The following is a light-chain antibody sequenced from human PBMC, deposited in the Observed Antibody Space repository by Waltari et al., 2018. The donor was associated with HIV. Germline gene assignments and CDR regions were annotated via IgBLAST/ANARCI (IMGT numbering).Light chain of an antibody. V-gene: IGKV3-11*01. CDR2: DAS. J-gene: IGKJ2*01. Sequence: EIVLTQSPATLSLSPGERATLSCRTSQTVNSYLAWYQHRPGQAPRLLIYDASTRATGVPARFSGSGSGTHFTLTIGSLEPEDFAVYYCQQRSYWPPYTFGQGTRLEIK. CDR3: QQRSYWPPYT. CDR1: QTVNSY.